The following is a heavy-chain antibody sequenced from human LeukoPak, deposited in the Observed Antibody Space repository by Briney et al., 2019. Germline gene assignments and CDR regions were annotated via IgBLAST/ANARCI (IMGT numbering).Heavy chain of an antibody. CDR3: ARGGTVTTENWFDP. CDR1: GGSISSYY. D-gene: IGHD4-17*01. Sequence: SETLSLTCTVSGGSISSYYWSWIRQPPGKGLEWIGYIYYSGSTNYNPSLKSRVTISVDTSKNQFSLKLSSVTAADTAVYYCARGGTVTTENWFDPWGQGTLVTVPS. V-gene: IGHV4-59*01. J-gene: IGHJ5*02. CDR2: IYYSGST.